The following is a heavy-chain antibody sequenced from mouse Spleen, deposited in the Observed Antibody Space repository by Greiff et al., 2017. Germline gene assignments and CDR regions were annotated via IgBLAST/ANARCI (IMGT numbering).Heavy chain of an antibody. CDR1: GYTFTSYW. D-gene: IGHD2-5*01. CDR3: ARGPYYSNYVYYAMDY. Sequence: QVQLQQPGAELVRPGSSVKLSCKASGYTFTSYWMHWVKQRPIQGLEWIGNIDPSDSETHYNQKFKDKATLTVDKSSSTAYMQLSSLTSEDSAVYYCARGPYYSNYVYYAMDYWGQGTSVTVSS. CDR2: IDPSDSET. J-gene: IGHJ4*01. V-gene: IGHV1-52*01.